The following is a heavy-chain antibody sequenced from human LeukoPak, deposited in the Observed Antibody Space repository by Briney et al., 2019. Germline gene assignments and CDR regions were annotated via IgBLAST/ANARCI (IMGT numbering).Heavy chain of an antibody. CDR1: GGSISSYY. J-gene: IGHJ4*02. CDR3: ARWGGGSSEYYFDY. V-gene: IGHV4-59*08. Sequence: SETLPLTCTVSGGSISSYYWSWIRQPPGKGLEWIGYIYYSGSTNYNPSLKSRVTISVDTSKNQFSLKLSSVTVADTAVYYCARWGGGSSEYYFDYWGQGTLVTVSS. CDR2: IYYSGST. D-gene: IGHD2-15*01.